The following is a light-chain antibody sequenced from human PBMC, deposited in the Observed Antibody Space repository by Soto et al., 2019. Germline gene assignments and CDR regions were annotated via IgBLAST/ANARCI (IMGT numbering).Light chain of an antibody. CDR2: GAS. CDR1: QSVSSSY. Sequence: EIVLTQSPGTLSLSPGERATLSCRASQSVSSSYLAWYQHKPGQAPRLLIYGASSRATGIPDRFSGSGSGKDFTLTISRLEPEDFAVYYCHQYGSSPRTFGQGTKVDIK. CDR3: HQYGSSPRT. V-gene: IGKV3-20*01. J-gene: IGKJ1*01.